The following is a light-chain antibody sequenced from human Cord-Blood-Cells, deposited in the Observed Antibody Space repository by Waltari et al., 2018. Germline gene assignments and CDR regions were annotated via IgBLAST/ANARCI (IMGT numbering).Light chain of an antibody. V-gene: IGLV2-23*01. Sequence: QPALNQPASVSGSPGQPTTISSTGIRSNVRSYNLVSWYQQHPGNAPNLMIYAGSKRPSGVSNRFSGSKSGNTASLTRSGLQAEDEADYYCCSYGGSITLEVFGGETKLTVL. CDR3: CSYGGSITLEV. CDR2: AGS. J-gene: IGLJ3*02. CDR1: RSNVRSYNL.